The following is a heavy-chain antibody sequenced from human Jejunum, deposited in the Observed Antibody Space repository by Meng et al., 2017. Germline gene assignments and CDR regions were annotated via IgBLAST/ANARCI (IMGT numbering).Heavy chain of an antibody. CDR3: ARGVIPTSSGRGFDY. CDR2: IYASGST. J-gene: IGHJ4*02. Sequence: LRLSCTVSGGSISSGDYYWSWIRQPAGKGLEWIGRIYASGSTNYNPSLKSRVTISVDTSKNQFSLKLSSVTAADTAVYYCARGVIPTSSGRGFDYWGQGKLVTVAS. V-gene: IGHV4-61*02. D-gene: IGHD3-10*01. CDR1: GGSISSGDYY.